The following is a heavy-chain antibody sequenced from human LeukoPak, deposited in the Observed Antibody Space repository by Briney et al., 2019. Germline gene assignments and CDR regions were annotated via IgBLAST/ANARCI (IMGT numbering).Heavy chain of an antibody. CDR2: ISGSSSTI. Sequence: GGSLRLSCAVSGFTFSSYSMNWVRQAPGKGLECISYISGSSSTIYYADSVKGRFTISRDNAKNSLSLQMNSLRAEDTAVYYCARGIGYYASGSYKFDYWGQGSLVTVSS. CDR3: ARGIGYYASGSYKFDY. J-gene: IGHJ4*02. D-gene: IGHD3-10*01. V-gene: IGHV3-48*01. CDR1: GFTFSSYS.